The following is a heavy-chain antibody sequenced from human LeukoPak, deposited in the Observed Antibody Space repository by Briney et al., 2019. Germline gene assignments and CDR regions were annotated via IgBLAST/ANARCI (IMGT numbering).Heavy chain of an antibody. J-gene: IGHJ6*03. Sequence: SLKVSCKASGDTFSSYAINWVRQAPGQGLECVGGIIPIFDTANFAQKFQGRVTITTDESTNTTYMELSSLKSEDTALYYCARGSRRDANYSYYMDVWGKGTTVTVSS. CDR3: ARGSRRDANYSYYMDV. V-gene: IGHV1-69*05. D-gene: IGHD5-24*01. CDR2: IIPIFDTA. CDR1: GDTFSSYA.